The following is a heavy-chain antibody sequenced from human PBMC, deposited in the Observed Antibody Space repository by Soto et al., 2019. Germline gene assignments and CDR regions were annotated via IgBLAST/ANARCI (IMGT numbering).Heavy chain of an antibody. CDR3: AKAYSGYDSLVDYFDY. D-gene: IGHD5-12*01. CDR2: ISWNSGSI. V-gene: IGHV3-9*01. J-gene: IGHJ4*02. CDR1: GFSFDDYA. Sequence: EVQLVESGGGLVQPGRSLRLSCAASGFSFDDYAMHWVRQAPGKGLEWVSGISWNSGSIGYGDSVKGRFTISRDNAKNSLYLQMNSLRAEDTALYYCAKAYSGYDSLVDYFDYWGQGTLVTVSS.